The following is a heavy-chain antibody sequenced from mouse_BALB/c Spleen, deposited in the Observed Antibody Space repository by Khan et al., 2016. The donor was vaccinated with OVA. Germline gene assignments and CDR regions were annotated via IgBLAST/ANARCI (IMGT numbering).Heavy chain of an antibody. Sequence: QVQLKASGPGLVAPSQSLSITCTVSGFSLTRYGVNWVRQPPGKGLEWLGVIWAGGSTNYNSALMSRLSISKDNAKSQVFLKMNSLQSDDTAMYYCARFYDPYYAVDYWGPGTSVTVSS. CDR2: IWAGGST. CDR1: GFSLTRYG. CDR3: ARFYDPYYAVDY. J-gene: IGHJ4*01. D-gene: IGHD2-3*01. V-gene: IGHV2-9*02.